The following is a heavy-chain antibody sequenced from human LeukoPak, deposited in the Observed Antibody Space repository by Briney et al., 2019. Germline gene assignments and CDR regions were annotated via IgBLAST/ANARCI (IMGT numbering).Heavy chain of an antibody. CDR2: ISAYNGNT. J-gene: IGHJ4*02. CDR3: AREPPPTYYYGSGSYKPLDY. V-gene: IGHV1-18*01. Sequence: ASVKVSCKASGYTFTIYGISWVRQAPGQGLEWMGWISAYNGNTNHAQKLQGRVTMTTDTSTSTAYMELRSLRSDDTAVYYCAREPPPTYYYGSGSYKPLDYWGQGTLVTVSS. CDR1: GYTFTIYG. D-gene: IGHD3-10*01.